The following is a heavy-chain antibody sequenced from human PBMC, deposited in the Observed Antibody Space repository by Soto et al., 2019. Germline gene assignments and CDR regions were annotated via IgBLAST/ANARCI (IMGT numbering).Heavy chain of an antibody. D-gene: IGHD5-18*01. J-gene: IGHJ4*02. CDR2: ISYDGGKT. CDR3: AKDIVRYTYGACDY. CDR1: GFTFSRFG. V-gene: IGHV3-30*18. Sequence: QVQLVESGGGVVQPGSSLRLSCAASGFTFSRFGIHWVRQSPGKGLEWVSFISYDGGKTDYVDSVRGRFTISRDNSKNTLYLQMNSLRVEDTAVYYCAKDIVRYTYGACDYWGQGALVTVSS.